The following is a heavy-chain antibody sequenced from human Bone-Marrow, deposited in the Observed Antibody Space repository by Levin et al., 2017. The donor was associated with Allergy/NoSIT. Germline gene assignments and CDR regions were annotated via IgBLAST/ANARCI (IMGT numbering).Heavy chain of an antibody. J-gene: IGHJ4*02. D-gene: IGHD3-3*01. Sequence: SLKISCAGSGFTFGDYAMHWVRQVPGKGLEWVSGISLNSIPIGYADSAEGRFTISRDNAKNSLSLQMTSLRPDDTGLYYCAKADFSSGFYDYWGQGTLVTVSS. CDR2: ISLNSIPI. CDR3: AKADFSSGFYDY. V-gene: IGHV3-9*01. CDR1: GFTFGDYA.